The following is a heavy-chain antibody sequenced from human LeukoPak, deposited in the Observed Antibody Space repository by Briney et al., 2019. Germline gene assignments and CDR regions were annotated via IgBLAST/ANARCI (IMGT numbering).Heavy chain of an antibody. D-gene: IGHD2/OR15-2a*01. CDR1: GFTFSRSP. J-gene: IGHJ4*02. CDR3: AKDQELFDY. Sequence: GGSLRLSCVASGFTFSRSPMTWVRQGPGKGLEWVSSISDDGYTTYYADSVKGRFTVSRDNSRDTLYLQMNSLRAEDTAVYYCAKDQELFDYWGQGTLVTVSS. CDR2: ISDDGYTT. V-gene: IGHV3-23*01.